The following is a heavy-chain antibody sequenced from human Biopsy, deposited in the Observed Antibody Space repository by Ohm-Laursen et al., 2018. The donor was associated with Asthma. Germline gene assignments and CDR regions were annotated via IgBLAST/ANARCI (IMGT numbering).Heavy chain of an antibody. J-gene: IGHJ4*02. CDR3: ARWGSFGFDY. CDR1: GGSINSGGYY. CDR2: IYYSGST. Sequence: TLSLTCTVSGGSINSGGYYWSWIRQHPGKGLEWIGYIYYSGSTYYNPSLKSRVTISVDTSKNQFSLNLSSVTAADTAVYYCARWGSFGFDYWGQGTLVTVSS. D-gene: IGHD7-27*01. V-gene: IGHV4-31*03.